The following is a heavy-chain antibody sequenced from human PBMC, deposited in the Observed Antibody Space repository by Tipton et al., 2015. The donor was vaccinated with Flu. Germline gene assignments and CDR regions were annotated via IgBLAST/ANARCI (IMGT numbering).Heavy chain of an antibody. D-gene: IGHD1-14*01. CDR3: ARDDRAFDL. V-gene: IGHV3-66*02. CDR1: GFTVSSNY. J-gene: IGHJ3*01. Sequence: GSLRLSCAASGFTVSSNYMSWVRQAPGKGLQWVSVIYSGGSTYYADSVKGRLAIYRDNSKNKLYLQMNSLRAEDTAVYYCARDDRAFDLWGQGTMVTVSS. CDR2: IYSGGST.